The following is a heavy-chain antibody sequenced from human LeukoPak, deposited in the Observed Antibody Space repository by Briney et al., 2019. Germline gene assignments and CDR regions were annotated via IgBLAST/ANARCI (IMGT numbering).Heavy chain of an antibody. V-gene: IGHV3-23*01. J-gene: IGHJ4*02. D-gene: IGHD4-17*01. Sequence: QSGGSLRLSCAASGFTFSSYAMSWVRQAPGKGLEWGSAISGSGGSTYYADSVRGRFTISRDNSKNTLYLQMNSLRAEDTAVYYCAKDASDYGDYTFLGLGGQGTLVTVSS. CDR1: GFTFSSYA. CDR2: ISGSGGST. CDR3: AKDASDYGDYTFLGL.